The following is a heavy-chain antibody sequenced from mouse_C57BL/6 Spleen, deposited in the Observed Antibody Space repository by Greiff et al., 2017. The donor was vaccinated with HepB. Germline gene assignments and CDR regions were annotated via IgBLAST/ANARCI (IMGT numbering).Heavy chain of an antibody. CDR3: TTWGFITTVNLDY. V-gene: IGHV14-1*01. CDR2: IDPEDGDT. J-gene: IGHJ2*01. CDR1: GFNIKDYY. Sequence: VQLQQSGAELVRPGASVKLSCTASGFNIKDYYMHWVKQRPEQGLEWIGRIDPEDGDTEYAPKFPGKATMTADTSSNTAYLQLSSLTSEDTAVYYCTTWGFITTVNLDYWGQGTTLTVSS. D-gene: IGHD1-1*01.